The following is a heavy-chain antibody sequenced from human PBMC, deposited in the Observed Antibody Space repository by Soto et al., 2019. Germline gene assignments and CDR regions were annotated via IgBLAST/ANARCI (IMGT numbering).Heavy chain of an antibody. V-gene: IGHV4-34*01. CDR2: INHSGST. D-gene: IGHD5-12*01. J-gene: IGHJ6*02. CDR3: AGKGGGVATIGLDYYYGMDV. Sequence: QVQLQQWGAGLLKPSETLSLTCAVYGGSFSGYYWSWIRQPPGKGLEWIGEINHSGSTNYNPSLKSRVTISVNQFKNQFSPKLGPWAAADTAVYYWAGKGGGVATIGLDYYYGMDVWGQGTTVTVSS. CDR1: GGSFSGYY.